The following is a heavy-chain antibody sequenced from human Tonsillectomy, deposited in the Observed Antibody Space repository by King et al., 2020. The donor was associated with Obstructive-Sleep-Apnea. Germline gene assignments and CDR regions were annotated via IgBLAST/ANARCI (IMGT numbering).Heavy chain of an antibody. CDR3: ARRRSSSTSPPLYGMDV. J-gene: IGHJ6*02. CDR1: GYSFTSYW. Sequence: QLVQSGAEVKKPGESLRISCKGSGYSFTSYWISWVRQMPGKGLEWMGRIDPSDSYTNYSPSFQGHVTISADKAISTAYLQWSSLKASDTAMYYCARRRSSSTSPPLYGMDVWGQGTTVTVSS. CDR2: IDPSDSYT. V-gene: IGHV5-10-1*01. D-gene: IGHD2-2*01.